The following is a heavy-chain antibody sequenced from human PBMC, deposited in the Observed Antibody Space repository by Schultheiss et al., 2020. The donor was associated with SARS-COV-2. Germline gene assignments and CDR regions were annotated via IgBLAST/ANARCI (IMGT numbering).Heavy chain of an antibody. Sequence: ASVKVSCKASGYTFTSYGISWVRQAPGQGLEWMGWISAYNGNTNYAQKLQGRVTMTTDTSTSTAYMELRSLRSDDTAVYYCARDLSSCSSTSCSDYWGQGTLVTVSS. D-gene: IGHD2-2*01. CDR3: ARDLSSCSSTSCSDY. V-gene: IGHV1-18*01. J-gene: IGHJ4*02. CDR1: GYTFTSYG. CDR2: ISAYNGNT.